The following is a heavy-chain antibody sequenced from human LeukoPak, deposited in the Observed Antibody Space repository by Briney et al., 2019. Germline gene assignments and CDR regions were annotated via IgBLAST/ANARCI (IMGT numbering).Heavy chain of an antibody. Sequence: PGGSLRLSCAASGFTFSSYAMSWVRQAPGKGLEWXXXXXXSGGSTYYADSVKGRFTISRDNSKNTLYLQMNSLRAEDTAVYYCAKGGYCSSTSCYTSWFDPWGQGTLVTVSS. CDR1: GFTFSSYA. D-gene: IGHD2-2*02. CDR2: XXXSGGST. CDR3: AKGGYCSSTSCYTSWFDP. J-gene: IGHJ5*02. V-gene: IGHV3-23*01.